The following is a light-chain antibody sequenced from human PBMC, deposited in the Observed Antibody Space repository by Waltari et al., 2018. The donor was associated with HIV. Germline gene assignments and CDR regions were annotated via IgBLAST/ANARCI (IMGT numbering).Light chain of an antibody. J-gene: IGKJ4*01. CDR3: QQYGSSAGLT. CDR2: GAS. Sequence: VLTPPPGTLSLSPGERASLSCRASQSIFSNYLAWYQQKPGQAPMLLIYGASSRATGTPARFSGSGSGTDFSLTISRLEPEDFAVYFCQQYGSSAGLTFGGGTKVEIK. V-gene: IGKV3-20*01. CDR1: QSIFSNY.